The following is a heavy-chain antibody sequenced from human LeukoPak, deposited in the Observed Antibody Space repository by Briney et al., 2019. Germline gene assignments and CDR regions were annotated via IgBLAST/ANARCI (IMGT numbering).Heavy chain of an antibody. D-gene: IGHD6-19*01. Sequence: PSETLSLTCTVSGGSISSGGYYWSWIRQHPGKGLEWIGYIYYSGSTYYNPSLKSRVTISVDTSKNQFSLKLSSVTAADTAVYYCARVAAMAGTWVYFDYWGQGTLVTVSS. CDR1: GGSISSGGYY. CDR2: IYYSGST. V-gene: IGHV4-31*03. J-gene: IGHJ4*02. CDR3: ARVAAMAGTWVYFDY.